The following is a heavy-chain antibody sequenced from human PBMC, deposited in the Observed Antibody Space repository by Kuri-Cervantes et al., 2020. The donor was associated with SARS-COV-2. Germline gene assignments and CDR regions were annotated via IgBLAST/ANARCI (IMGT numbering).Heavy chain of an antibody. CDR1: GGSISSSSYY. CDR2: IYYSGST. CDR3: ARRRDYYSSSNDY. J-gene: IGHJ4*02. V-gene: IGHV4-39*07. Sequence: SETLSLTCTVSGGSISSSSYYWGWIRQPPGKGLEWIGSIYYSGSTYYNPSLKSRVTISVDTSKNQFSLKLSSVTAADTAVYYCARRRDYYSSSNDYWGQGTLVTVSS. D-gene: IGHD6-6*01.